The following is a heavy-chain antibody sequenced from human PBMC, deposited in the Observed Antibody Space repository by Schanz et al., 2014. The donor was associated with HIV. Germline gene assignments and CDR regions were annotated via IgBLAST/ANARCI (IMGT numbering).Heavy chain of an antibody. CDR1: GSNYNNIV. Sequence: VQVMDSGGDLVQPGESLRLSCVASGSNYNNIVMSWVRQAPGKGLEWISSVGPSGGDKIYADSVKGRFTISRDNAKNSLYLQMNSLRDEDTGVYYCARWGGSSWYWLDSWGQGTLVIVSS. CDR2: VGPSGGDK. V-gene: IGHV3-23*01. J-gene: IGHJ5*01. CDR3: ARWGGSSWYWLDS. D-gene: IGHD6-13*01.